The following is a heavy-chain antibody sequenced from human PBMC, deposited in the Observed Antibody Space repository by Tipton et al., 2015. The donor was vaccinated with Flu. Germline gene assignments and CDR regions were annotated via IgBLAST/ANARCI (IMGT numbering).Heavy chain of an antibody. D-gene: IGHD1-20*01. V-gene: IGHV3-15*01. J-gene: IGHJ3*02. CDR1: GFTFSNAW. CDR3: TTGLGITGTTDAFDI. CDR2: IKSKTDGGTT. Sequence: SLRLSCAASGFTFSNAWMSWVRQAPGKGLEWVGRIKSKTDGGTTDYAAPVKGRFTISRDDSKNTLYLQMNSLKTEDTAVYYCTTGLGITGTTDAFDIWGQGTMVTVSS.